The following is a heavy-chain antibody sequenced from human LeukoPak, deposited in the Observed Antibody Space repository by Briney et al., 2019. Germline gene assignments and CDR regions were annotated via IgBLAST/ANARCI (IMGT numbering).Heavy chain of an antibody. V-gene: IGHV4-39*06. D-gene: IGHD1-20*01. CDR3: ARGYIRYNWKHNQDYYYMDV. Sequence: SETLSLTCTVSGGSISISNYYWGWIRQPPGKGLEWIGSIYYSGSTYYNPSLKSRVTISVDKSKNQFPLKLSSVTAADTAVYYCARGYIRYNWKHNQDYYYMDVWGKGTTVTVSS. CDR2: IYYSGST. J-gene: IGHJ6*03. CDR1: GGSISISNYY.